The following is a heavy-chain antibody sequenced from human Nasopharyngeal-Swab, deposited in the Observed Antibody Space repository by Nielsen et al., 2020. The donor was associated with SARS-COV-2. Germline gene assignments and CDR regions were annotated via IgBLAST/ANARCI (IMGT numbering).Heavy chain of an antibody. CDR2: IYPGDSDT. CDR3: ARQRGIAVAGTNWFDP. Sequence: GESLKISCQGSGYSFTSYWIGWVRQMPGKGLEWMGIIYPGDSDTRYSPSFQGQVTISADKSISTAYLQWSSLKASDTAMYYCARQRGIAVAGTNWFDPWGQGTLVTVSS. D-gene: IGHD6-19*01. CDR1: GYSFTSYW. J-gene: IGHJ5*02. V-gene: IGHV5-51*01.